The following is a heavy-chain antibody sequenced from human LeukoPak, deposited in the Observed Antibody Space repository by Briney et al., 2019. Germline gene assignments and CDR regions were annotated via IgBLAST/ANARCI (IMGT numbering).Heavy chain of an antibody. V-gene: IGHV1-2*02. CDR1: GYTFTDYY. Sequence: ASVKVSCKASGYTFTDYYMHWVRQAPGQGLEWMGWINPNSGGTNYAQKFQGRVTMTRDTSISTVYMELRSLRSDDTAVYYCARVGYSGYDLPRLWGYYYYMDVWGKGTTVTVSS. CDR3: ARVGYSGYDLPRLWGYYYYMDV. J-gene: IGHJ6*03. CDR2: INPNSGGT. D-gene: IGHD5-12*01.